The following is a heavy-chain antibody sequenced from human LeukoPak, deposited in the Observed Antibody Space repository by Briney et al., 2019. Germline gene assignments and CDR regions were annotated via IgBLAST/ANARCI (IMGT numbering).Heavy chain of an antibody. Sequence: GGSLRLSCAASGFTFRSYWMNWVRQAPGEGLEWVANIKEDGSEIYYVDSVRGRFTISRDNAKNSLYLQMNSLRAEDTAVYYCARRNFAFWSGFPGDDAFDIWGQGTMVTVSS. V-gene: IGHV3-7*01. CDR1: GFTFRSYW. CDR2: IKEDGSEI. CDR3: ARRNFAFWSGFPGDDAFDI. J-gene: IGHJ3*02. D-gene: IGHD3-3*01.